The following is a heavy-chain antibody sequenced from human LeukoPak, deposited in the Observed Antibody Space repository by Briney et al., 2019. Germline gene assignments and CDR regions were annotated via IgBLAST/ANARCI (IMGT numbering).Heavy chain of an antibody. CDR2: IYYSGDT. J-gene: IGHJ6*03. CDR3: ARQDYYVSGGYYYYMDV. D-gene: IGHD3-10*02. V-gene: IGHV4-39*01. CDR1: GGSIRSSSYY. Sequence: SETLSLTCTVSGGSIRSSSYYWGWIRQPPGKGLEWIGSIYYSGDTSYNPSLKSRVTISVDTSKNQFSLKLSSVTAADTAVYYCARQDYYVSGGYYYYMDVWGKGTTVTVSS.